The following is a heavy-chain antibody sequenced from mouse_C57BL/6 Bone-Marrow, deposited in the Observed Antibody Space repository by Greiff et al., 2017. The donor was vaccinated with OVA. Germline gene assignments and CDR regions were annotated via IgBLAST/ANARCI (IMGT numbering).Heavy chain of an antibody. CDR1: GYSITSGYY. D-gene: IGHD2-1*01. V-gene: IGHV3-6*01. CDR2: ISYDGSN. Sequence: EVKLMESGPGLVKPSQSLSLTCSVTGYSITSGYYWNWIRQFPGNKLEWMGYISYDGSNNYNPSLKNRISITRDTSKNQFFLKLNSVTTEDTATYYCARDYGNGYPYWYFDVWGTGTTVTVSS. CDR3: ARDYGNGYPYWYFDV. J-gene: IGHJ1*03.